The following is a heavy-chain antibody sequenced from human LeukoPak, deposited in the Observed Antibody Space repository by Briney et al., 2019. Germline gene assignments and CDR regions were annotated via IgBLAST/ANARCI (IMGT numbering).Heavy chain of an antibody. CDR1: GDSITNYY. CDR2: IYYSGGP. D-gene: IGHD5/OR15-5a*01. CDR3: ARGSRNFDY. V-gene: IGHV4-59*13. Sequence: PSETLSLTCNVSGDSITNYYWSWIRHPPGKGLEWIGYIYYSGGPNYNPSLKTRVTISLDTSKNHFSLKLSSVTAADTAVYYCARGSRNFDYWGQGTLVTVSS. J-gene: IGHJ4*02.